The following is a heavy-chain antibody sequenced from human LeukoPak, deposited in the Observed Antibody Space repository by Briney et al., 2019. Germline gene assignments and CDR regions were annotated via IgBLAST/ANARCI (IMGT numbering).Heavy chain of an antibody. CDR1: GFTFSSYG. J-gene: IGHJ4*02. D-gene: IGHD3-22*01. V-gene: IGHV3-30*02. CDR3: AKIKKTRDYYDSSGYYYFDY. Sequence: GGSLRLSCAASGFTFSSYGMHWVRQAPGKGLEWVAFIRYDGSNKYYADSVKGRFTISRDNSKNTLYLQMNSLRAEDTAVYYCAKIKKTRDYYDSSGYYYFDYWGQGTLVTVSS. CDR2: IRYDGSNK.